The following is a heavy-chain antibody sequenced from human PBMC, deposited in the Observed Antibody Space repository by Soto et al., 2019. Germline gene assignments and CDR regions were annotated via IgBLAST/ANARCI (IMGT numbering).Heavy chain of an antibody. CDR3: AKGLHDYGDYGGWFDP. Sequence: GGSLRLSCAASGFTFSSYAMSWVRQAPGKGLEWVSAISGSGGSTYYADSVKGRFTISRDNSKNTLYLQMNSLRAEDTAVYYCAKGLHDYGDYGGWFDPWGQGTLVTVSS. J-gene: IGHJ5*02. D-gene: IGHD4-17*01. CDR2: ISGSGGST. V-gene: IGHV3-23*01. CDR1: GFTFSSYA.